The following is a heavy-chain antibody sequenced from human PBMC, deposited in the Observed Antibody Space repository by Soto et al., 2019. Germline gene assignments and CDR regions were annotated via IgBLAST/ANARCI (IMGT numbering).Heavy chain of an antibody. D-gene: IGHD3-9*01. CDR3: AKVILTGYSASSYFDY. J-gene: IGHJ4*02. CDR2: ISGSGGST. Sequence: PGGSLRLSCAASGFTFSSYAMSWVRQAPGKGLEWVSAISGSGGSTYYADSVKGRFTISRGNSKNTLYLQMNSLRAEDTAVYYCAKVILTGYSASSYFDYWGQGTLVTVSS. CDR1: GFTFSSYA. V-gene: IGHV3-23*01.